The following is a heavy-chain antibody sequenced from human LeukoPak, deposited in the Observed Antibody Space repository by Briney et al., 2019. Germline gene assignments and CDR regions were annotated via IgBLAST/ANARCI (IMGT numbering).Heavy chain of an antibody. CDR3: ARGYFWSGRSRYYYYYYMDV. CDR1: GFTFSSYE. V-gene: IGHV3-21*01. D-gene: IGHD3-3*01. J-gene: IGHJ6*03. Sequence: GGSLRLSCAASGFTFSSYEMNWVRQAPGKGLEWVSSFSSGTSYIYYADSVKGRFTISRDNAKNSLYLQMNSLRAEDTAVYYCARGYFWSGRSRYYYYYYMDVWGKGTTVTVSS. CDR2: FSSGTSYI.